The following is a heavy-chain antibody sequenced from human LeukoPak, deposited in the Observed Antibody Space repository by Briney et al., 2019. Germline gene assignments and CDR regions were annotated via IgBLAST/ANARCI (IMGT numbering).Heavy chain of an antibody. D-gene: IGHD6-6*01. Sequence: PGGSLRLSCAASGFTFSSYSMNWVRQAPGKGLEWVSSISSSSSYIYYADSVKGRFTISRDNAKNSLYLQMNSLRAEDTAVYYCAREEYSSEAFDYWGQGTLVTVSS. J-gene: IGHJ4*02. CDR1: GFTFSSYS. CDR3: AREEYSSEAFDY. V-gene: IGHV3-21*01. CDR2: ISSSSSYI.